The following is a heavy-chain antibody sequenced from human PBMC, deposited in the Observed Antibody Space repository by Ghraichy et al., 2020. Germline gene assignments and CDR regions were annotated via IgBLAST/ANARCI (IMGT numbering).Heavy chain of an antibody. J-gene: IGHJ4*02. CDR2: ISGSGGFT. V-gene: IGHV3-23*01. CDR1: GFTFGSCA. Sequence: GGSLRLSCAASGFTFGSCAMSWVRQAPGKGLEWVSGISGSGGFTYYADSVKGRFTISRDNSKNTVYLQMDSLRAEDTAVYYCAKAAKHTTGWYDYWGQGTLVTGSS. CDR3: AKAAKHTTGWYDY. D-gene: IGHD6-19*01.